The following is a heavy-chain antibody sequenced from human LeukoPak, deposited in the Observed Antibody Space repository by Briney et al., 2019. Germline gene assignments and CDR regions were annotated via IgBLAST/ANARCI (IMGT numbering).Heavy chain of an antibody. CDR1: GGSISSYY. D-gene: IGHD5-18*01. Sequence: SETLSLTCTVSGGSISSYYWSWIRQPPGKRLEWIGYIYYSGSTNYNPSLKSRVTISVDTSKNQFSLKLSSVTAADTAVYYCARDTEYSYGLDYWGQGTLVTVSS. CDR3: ARDTEYSYGLDY. V-gene: IGHV4-59*01. CDR2: IYYSGST. J-gene: IGHJ4*02.